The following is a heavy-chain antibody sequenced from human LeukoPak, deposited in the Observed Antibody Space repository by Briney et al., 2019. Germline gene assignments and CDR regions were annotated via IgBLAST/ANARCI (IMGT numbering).Heavy chain of an antibody. V-gene: IGHV4-59*01. D-gene: IGHD6-13*01. Sequence: PSETLSLTCTVSGGSISSYYWSWIRQPPGKGLEWIGYIYYSGSTNYNPSLKSRVTISVDTSKNQFSLKLSSVTAADTAVYYCARYARLRYSSSWNRNNWFDPWGQGTLVTVSS. CDR3: ARYARLRYSSSWNRNNWFDP. CDR1: GGSISSYY. CDR2: IYYSGST. J-gene: IGHJ5*02.